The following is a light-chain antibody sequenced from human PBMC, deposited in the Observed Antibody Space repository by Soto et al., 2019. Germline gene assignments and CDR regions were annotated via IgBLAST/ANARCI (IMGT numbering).Light chain of an antibody. CDR2: DVN. CDR1: ISDIGGYNF. V-gene: IGLV2-14*01. Sequence: QSVLTQPASVSGSPGQSITISCTGTISDIGGYNFISWYQHHPGKAPKLVIYDVNNRPSGISYRFSGSKSGNTASLTISGLQAEDEADYYCASCTRTTTLVFGGGTKVTVL. J-gene: IGLJ2*01. CDR3: ASCTRTTTLV.